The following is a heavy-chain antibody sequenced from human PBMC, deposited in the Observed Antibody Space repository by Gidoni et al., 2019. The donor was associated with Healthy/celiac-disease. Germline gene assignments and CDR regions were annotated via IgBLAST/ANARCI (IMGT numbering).Heavy chain of an antibody. D-gene: IGHD6-19*01. V-gene: IGHV4-34*01. J-gene: IGHJ4*02. Sequence: QVQLQQWGAGLLKPSETLSLTCPVYGGSFSGYYWSWIRQPPGKGLEWIGEINHSGSTNYNPSLKSRVTISVDTSKNQFSLKLSSVTAADTAVYYCARGAVAGALDYWGQGTLVTVSS. CDR2: INHSGST. CDR3: ARGAVAGALDY. CDR1: GGSFSGYY.